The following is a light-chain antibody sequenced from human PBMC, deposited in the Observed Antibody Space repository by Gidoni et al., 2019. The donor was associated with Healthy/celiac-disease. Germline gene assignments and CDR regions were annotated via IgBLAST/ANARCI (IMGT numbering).Light chain of an antibody. V-gene: IGLV2-8*01. CDR2: EVS. CDR3: SSYAGSNNVV. Sequence: QSALPQPPSASGSPGQSVTISCTGTSSDVGGYNYVSWYQQHPGKAPKLMIYEVSKRPSGVPDRFSGSKSGNTASLNVSGLKAEDEADYYCSSYAGSNNVVFGGGTKLTVL. J-gene: IGLJ2*01. CDR1: SSDVGGYNY.